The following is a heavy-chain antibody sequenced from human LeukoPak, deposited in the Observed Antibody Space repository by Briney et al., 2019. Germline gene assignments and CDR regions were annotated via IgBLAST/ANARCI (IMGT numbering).Heavy chain of an antibody. V-gene: IGHV3-21*04. CDR3: AKEGRVTMGVVVITTGYYFNY. Sequence: PGGSLRLSCAASGFTFSSYSMNWVRQAPGKGLEWVSSISSSSSYIYYADSVKGRFTISRDNSKNTLSLQLDSLRAEDTAVYYCAKEGRVTMGVVVITTGYYFNYWGQGTLVTVSS. CDR1: GFTFSSYS. J-gene: IGHJ4*02. D-gene: IGHD3-22*01. CDR2: ISSSSSYI.